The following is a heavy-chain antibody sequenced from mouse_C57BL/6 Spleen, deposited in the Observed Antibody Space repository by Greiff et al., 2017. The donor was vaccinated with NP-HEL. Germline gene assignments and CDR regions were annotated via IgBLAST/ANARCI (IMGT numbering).Heavy chain of an antibody. D-gene: IGHD2-3*01. Sequence: VQLQQSGAELARPGASVKMSCKASGYTFNSYTMHWVKQRPGQGLEWIGYINPSSGYTKYNQKFKDKATLTADKSSSTAYMQLSSLTSEDSAVYYCASDYDGKDFDYWGQGTTLTVSS. CDR1: GYTFNSYT. J-gene: IGHJ2*01. V-gene: IGHV1-4*01. CDR3: ASDYDGKDFDY. CDR2: INPSSGYT.